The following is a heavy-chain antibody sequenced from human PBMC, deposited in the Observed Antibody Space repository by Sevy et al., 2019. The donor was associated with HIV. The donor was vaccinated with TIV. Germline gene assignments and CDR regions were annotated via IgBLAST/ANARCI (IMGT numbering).Heavy chain of an antibody. V-gene: IGHV3-23*01. CDR2: ISGSGGST. Sequence: GGSLRLSCAASGFTFSSYAMSWVRQAPGKGLEWVSAISGSGGSTYYVNSVKGRFTISRDNSKNTLYLQMNSLRAEDTAVYYCAKDRDDYGGQSDYWGQGTLVTVSS. D-gene: IGHD4-17*01. CDR3: AKDRDDYGGQSDY. J-gene: IGHJ4*02. CDR1: GFTFSSYA.